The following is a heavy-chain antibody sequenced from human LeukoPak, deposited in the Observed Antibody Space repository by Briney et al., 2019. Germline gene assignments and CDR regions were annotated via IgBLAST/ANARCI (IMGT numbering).Heavy chain of an antibody. CDR3: ASRLYGGQREDY. D-gene: IGHD4-23*01. CDR1: GGTFSSYA. V-gene: IGHV1-69*04. Sequence: GASVKVSCKASGGTFSSYAISWVRQAPGQGLEWMGRIIPILGIANYAQKFQGRVTITADKSTSTAYMELSSLRSEDTAVYYCASRLYGGQREDYWGQGTLVTVSS. CDR2: IIPILGIA. J-gene: IGHJ4*02.